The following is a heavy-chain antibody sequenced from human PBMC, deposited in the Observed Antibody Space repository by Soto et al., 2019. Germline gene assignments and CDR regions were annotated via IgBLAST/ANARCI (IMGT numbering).Heavy chain of an antibody. CDR3: ARGVSVVYGMDV. V-gene: IGHV4-30-2*01. J-gene: IGHJ6*02. CDR2: IYHSGST. D-gene: IGHD2-21*01. Sequence: QLQLQESGSGLVKPSQTLSLTCAVSGGSISSGGYSWSWIRQPPGKGLEWIGYIYHSGSTYYNPSLKSRGTISVDRSNNQFSLKLSSLTAADTAVYYCARGVSVVYGMDVWGQGTTVTVSS. CDR1: GGSISSGGYS.